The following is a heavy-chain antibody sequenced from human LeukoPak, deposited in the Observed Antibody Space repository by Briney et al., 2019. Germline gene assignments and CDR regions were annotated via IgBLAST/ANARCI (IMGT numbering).Heavy chain of an antibody. V-gene: IGHV1-8*03. CDR1: GYTFTSYD. CDR2: MNPNSGNT. CDR3: ANSKGLPETWFGELLDY. Sequence: ASVKVSCKASGYTFTSYDINWVRQATGQGLEWMGWMNPNSGNTGYAQKFQGRVTITRNTSISTAYMELSSLRSEDTAVYYCANSKGLPETWFGELLDYWGQGTLVTVSS. D-gene: IGHD3-10*01. J-gene: IGHJ4*02.